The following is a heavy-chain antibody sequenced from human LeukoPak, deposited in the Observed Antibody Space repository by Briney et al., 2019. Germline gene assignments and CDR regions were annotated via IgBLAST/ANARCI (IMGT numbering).Heavy chain of an antibody. CDR1: GYTFTSYD. V-gene: IGHV1-18*01. CDR2: INPNSGGT. CDR3: ARDVDTALRAPSNWFDP. D-gene: IGHD5-18*01. J-gene: IGHJ5*02. Sequence: VASVKVSCKASGYTFTSYDINWVRRAPGQGLEWMGWINPNSGGTNYAQKLQGRVTMTTDTSTSTAYMELRSLRSDDTAVYYCARDVDTALRAPSNWFDPWGQGTLVTVSS.